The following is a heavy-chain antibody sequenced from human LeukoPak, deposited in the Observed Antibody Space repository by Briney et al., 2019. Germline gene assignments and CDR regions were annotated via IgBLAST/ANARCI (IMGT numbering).Heavy chain of an antibody. CDR2: IYYSGGT. CDR1: GGSISSSSYY. Sequence: SETLSLTCTVSGGSISSSSYYWGWIRQPPGKGLEWIGSIYYSGGTYYNPSLKNRVTISVDTSKNQFSLKLSSVIAADTAVYYCARLSYGSGNHWFDPWGQGTLVTVSS. CDR3: ARLSYGSGNHWFDP. J-gene: IGHJ5*02. D-gene: IGHD3-10*01. V-gene: IGHV4-39*01.